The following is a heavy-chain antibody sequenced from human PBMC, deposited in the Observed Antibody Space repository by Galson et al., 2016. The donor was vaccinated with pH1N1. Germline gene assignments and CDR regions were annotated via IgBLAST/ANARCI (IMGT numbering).Heavy chain of an antibody. CDR2: IIPILGAP. V-gene: IGHV1-69*10. CDR3: ARMSSGYNTIDS. CDR1: SDTFINYA. Sequence: SVKVSCKASSDTFINYAFSWVRQAPGKGLEWMGGIIPILGAPNYAQNFQGRVTISTDKPTTTAYMELTGLTSGDTAIYYCARMSSGYNTIDSWGQGTLITVSS. J-gene: IGHJ4*02. D-gene: IGHD6-25*01.